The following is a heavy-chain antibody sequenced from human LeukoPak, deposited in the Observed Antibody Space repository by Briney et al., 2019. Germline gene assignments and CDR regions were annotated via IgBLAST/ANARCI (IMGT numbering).Heavy chain of an antibody. CDR1: GGSISSYY. CDR2: ISYSGST. V-gene: IGHV4-59*01. D-gene: IGHD3-22*01. CDR3: AREPGFDSSGYLNWFDP. Sequence: PSETLSLTCTVSGGSISSYYWSWIRQPPGKGLEWIACISYSGSTKYNPSLKSRVTISIDTSKNQLSLKLSSVTAADTAVYYCAREPGFDSSGYLNWFDPWGQGTLVTVSS. J-gene: IGHJ5*02.